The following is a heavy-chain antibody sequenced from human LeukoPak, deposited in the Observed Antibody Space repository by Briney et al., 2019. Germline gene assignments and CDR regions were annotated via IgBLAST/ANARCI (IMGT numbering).Heavy chain of an antibody. D-gene: IGHD2-2*01. J-gene: IGHJ4*02. CDR3: AREGVVVPAAMRGFDY. V-gene: IGHV1-46*01. CDR2: INPDGGNT. CDR1: GYTFTNSY. Sequence: VASVKVSCKASGYTFTNSYIHWVRQAPGQVLEWMGLINPDGGNTNYAQNFQGRVTLTRDTSTSTVYMELRSLRSDDTAVYYCAREGVVVPAAMRGFDYWGQGTLVTVSS.